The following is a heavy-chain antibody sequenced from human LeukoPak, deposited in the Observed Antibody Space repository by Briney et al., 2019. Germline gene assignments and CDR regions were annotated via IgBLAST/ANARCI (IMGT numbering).Heavy chain of an antibody. Sequence: TGGSLRLSCAASGFIFSSYGMSWVRQAPGKGLEWVSGISGSGDNTYYADSVKGRFTISRDNSKNTLYLQMNSLRAEDTAVYYCAKAKYVGAGSYENNWFDPWGQGTLVTVSS. CDR3: AKAKYVGAGSYENNWFDP. D-gene: IGHD3-10*01. V-gene: IGHV3-23*01. CDR2: ISGSGDNT. J-gene: IGHJ5*02. CDR1: GFIFSSYG.